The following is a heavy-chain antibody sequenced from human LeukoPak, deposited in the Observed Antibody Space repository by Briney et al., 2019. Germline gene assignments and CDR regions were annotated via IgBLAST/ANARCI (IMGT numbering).Heavy chain of an antibody. D-gene: IGHD3-3*01. CDR1: EFTVSSNY. V-gene: IGHV3-53*01. J-gene: IGHJ4*02. CDR3: ARDGAAGYYDFWSGYYTGIGN. Sequence: PGGSLRLSCAASEFTVSSNYMNWVRQAPGKGLEWVSVIYSGGSTYYADSVKGRFTISRDNSKNTLYLQMNSLRADDTAVYYCARDGAAGYYDFWSGYYTGIGNWGQGTLVTVSS. CDR2: IYSGGST.